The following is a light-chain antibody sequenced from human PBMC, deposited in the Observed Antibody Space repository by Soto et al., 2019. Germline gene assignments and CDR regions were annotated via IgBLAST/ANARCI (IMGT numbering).Light chain of an antibody. J-gene: IGLJ2*01. CDR2: RNN. V-gene: IGLV2-8*01. CDR3: STWDDSLSGQV. Sequence: QSALTQPASVSGSPGQSITISCTGTSSDVGGYNYVSWYQQHPGKAPKLLIYRNNQRPSGVPDRFSGSKSGTSASLAVSGLRSEDEADYYCSTWDDSLSGQVFGGGTKVTVL. CDR1: SSDVGGYNY.